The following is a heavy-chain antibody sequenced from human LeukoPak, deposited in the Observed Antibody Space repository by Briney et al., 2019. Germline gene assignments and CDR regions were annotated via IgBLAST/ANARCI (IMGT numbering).Heavy chain of an antibody. CDR3: ASHSYGYNH. CDR1: GIIITSYW. CDR2: IKQDGSEK. D-gene: IGHD3-16*01. Sequence: GGSLRLSCAASGIIITSYWMSWVRQTPGKGLEWVANIKQDGSEKNYVDSVKGRFTIFRDNARNSLYLQTNSLRAEDTAVYYCASHSYGYNHWGQGTLVIVSS. J-gene: IGHJ5*02. V-gene: IGHV3-7*01.